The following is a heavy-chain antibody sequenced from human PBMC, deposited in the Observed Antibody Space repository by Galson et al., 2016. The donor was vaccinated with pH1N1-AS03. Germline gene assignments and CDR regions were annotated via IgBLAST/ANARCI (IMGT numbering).Heavy chain of an antibody. J-gene: IGHJ6*02. V-gene: IGHV4-4*02. CDR1: GGSVSSNTW. CDR3: ARFRSSWTFYYGLDV. Sequence: SETLSLTCDVSGGSVSSNTWWSWVRQPPGKGLEWIGEIHHRGTINYNPSLKSRVIISIDKSKNQFSLKLSSVTAADTAVYYCARFRSSWTFYYGLDVWGQGTTVTVSS. D-gene: IGHD6-13*01. CDR2: IHHRGTI.